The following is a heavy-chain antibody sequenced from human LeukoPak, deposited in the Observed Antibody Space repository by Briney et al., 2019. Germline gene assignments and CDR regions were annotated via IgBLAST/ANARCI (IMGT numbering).Heavy chain of an antibody. CDR3: ARDLAGSGYYWD. CDR2: IYPRDGST. J-gene: IGHJ4*02. CDR1: GYTFTINY. V-gene: IGHV1-46*01. Sequence: ASVKVSSKPSGYTFTINYIHWVRPAPGPGLEWMGMIYPRDGSTSYAQKFQGRVTVTRDTSTSTVHMELSGLRSEDTAVYYCARDLAGSGYYWDWGQGTLVTVSS. D-gene: IGHD3-22*01.